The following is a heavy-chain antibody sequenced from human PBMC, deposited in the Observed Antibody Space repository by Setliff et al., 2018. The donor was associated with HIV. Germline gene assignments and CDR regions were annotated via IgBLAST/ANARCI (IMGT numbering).Heavy chain of an antibody. Sequence: ASVKVSCKASGYTFTSYAMHWVRQAPGQRLEWVGWINTSNGDTKYSQDFQGRVTISRDTSASTAHMELSSLRSEDMAVYYCARSQINLVRGVVHYFDYWGQGTLVTV. J-gene: IGHJ4*02. CDR3: ARSQINLVRGVVHYFDY. D-gene: IGHD3-10*01. CDR1: GYTFTSYA. V-gene: IGHV1-3*03. CDR2: INTSNGDT.